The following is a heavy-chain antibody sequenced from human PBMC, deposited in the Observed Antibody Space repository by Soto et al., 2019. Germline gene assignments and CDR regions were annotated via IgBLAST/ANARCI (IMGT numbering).Heavy chain of an antibody. J-gene: IGHJ6*02. CDR3: ARAVGVGARYYGMDV. Sequence: QVQLEQSGAEVKKAGSSVKVSCKTSGGTFRTYGINWLRQAPGHGLEWMGGIVPAYGKADYAQGFQGRVTITADKAKCRAYMELSSLSSEETAVYYCARAVGVGARYYGMDVWGQGTTVSVSS. V-gene: IGHV1-69*06. D-gene: IGHD1-26*01. CDR2: IVPAYGKA. CDR1: GGTFRTYG.